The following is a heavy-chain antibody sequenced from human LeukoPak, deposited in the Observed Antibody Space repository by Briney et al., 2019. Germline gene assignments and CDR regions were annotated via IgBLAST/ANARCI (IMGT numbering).Heavy chain of an antibody. Sequence: GASVKVSCKASGYTFTGYYMHWVRQAPGQGLEWMGWINPNSGGTNYAQKVQGRVTMTRDTSISTAYMELSRLRSDDTAVYYCARDSHYDFWSGYYKDYWGQGTLVTVSS. CDR3: ARDSHYDFWSGYYKDY. V-gene: IGHV1-2*02. CDR1: GYTFTGYY. D-gene: IGHD3-3*01. J-gene: IGHJ4*02. CDR2: INPNSGGT.